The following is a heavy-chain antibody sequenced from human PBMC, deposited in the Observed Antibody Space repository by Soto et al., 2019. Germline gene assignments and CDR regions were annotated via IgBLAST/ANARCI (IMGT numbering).Heavy chain of an antibody. CDR1: GFTFDDYA. D-gene: IGHD3-10*01. CDR3: AKDINPGGYYGMVV. CDR2: ISWNSGSI. V-gene: IGHV3-9*01. J-gene: IGHJ6*02. Sequence: PGGSLRLSCAASGFTFDDYAMHWVRQAPGKGLEWVSGISWNSGSIGYADSVKGRFTISRDNAKNSLYLQMNSLRAEDTALYYCAKDINPGGYYGMVVWCQGTTLTVSS.